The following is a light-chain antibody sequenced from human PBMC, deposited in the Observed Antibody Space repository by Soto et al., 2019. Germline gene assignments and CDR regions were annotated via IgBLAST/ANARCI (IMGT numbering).Light chain of an antibody. CDR3: QQYENLPPFT. CDR1: QGISNY. V-gene: IGKV1-33*01. Sequence: DIQMTQSPSSLSASVGDRGTITCQASQGISNYLNWYQQKPGKAPKLLIYDASNLETGVPSRFSGSGSGTDFTFTISSLQPEDIATYYCQQYENLPPFTFGQGTKLEIK. J-gene: IGKJ2*01. CDR2: DAS.